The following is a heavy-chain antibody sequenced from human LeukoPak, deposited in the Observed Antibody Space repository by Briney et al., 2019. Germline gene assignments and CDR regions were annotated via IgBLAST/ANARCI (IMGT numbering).Heavy chain of an antibody. D-gene: IGHD6-13*01. V-gene: IGHV1-18*04. CDR1: GYTFTGYY. J-gene: IGHJ5*02. CDR3: ARDRIAERSWFDP. CDR2: ISAYNGNT. Sequence: ASVKVSCKASGYTFTGYYMHWVRQAPGQGLEWMGWISAYNGNTNYAQKLQGRVTMTTDTSTSTAYMELRSLRSDDTAVYYCARDRIAERSWFDPWGQGTLVTVSS.